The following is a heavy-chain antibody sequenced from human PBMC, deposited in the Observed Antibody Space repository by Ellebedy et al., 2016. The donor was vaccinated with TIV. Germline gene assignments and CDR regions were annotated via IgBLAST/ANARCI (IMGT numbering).Heavy chain of an antibody. J-gene: IGHJ4*02. Sequence: PGGSLRLSCAASGFIFSSNGMHWVRQAPGKGLEWVAVISFDGTTKHYVDSVKGRFTISRDNSKNTLYLQMNSLRAEDTAVYYCAKDLGFYGSGSHYWGQGTLVTVSS. V-gene: IGHV3-30*18. CDR2: ISFDGTTK. CDR3: AKDLGFYGSGSHY. CDR1: GFIFSSNG. D-gene: IGHD3-10*01.